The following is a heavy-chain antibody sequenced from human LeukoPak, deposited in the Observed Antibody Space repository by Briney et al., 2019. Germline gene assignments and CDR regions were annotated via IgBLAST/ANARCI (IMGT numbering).Heavy chain of an antibody. CDR3: VRRGDASSGWGDHDF. J-gene: IGHJ4*02. CDR2: IGGSGDKT. CDR1: GFTFNRNA. Sequence: QPGGSLRLSCAASGFTFNRNAISWVRQAPEKGLEWVSTIGGSGDKTFYADSVKGRFTISRDNSKNMVHLQMNSLTGEDTAQYYCVRRGDASSGWGDHDFWGQGALVTVSS. D-gene: IGHD6-19*01. V-gene: IGHV3-23*01.